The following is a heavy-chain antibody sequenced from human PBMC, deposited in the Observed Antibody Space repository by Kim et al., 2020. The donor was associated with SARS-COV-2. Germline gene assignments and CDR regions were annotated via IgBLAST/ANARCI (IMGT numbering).Heavy chain of an antibody. V-gene: IGHV3-33*06. J-gene: IGHJ4*02. D-gene: IGHD4-17*01. CDR3: AKGFVYGDYYFDY. Sequence: ADPVKSRFTNSRDNSKTTLYLQMNSRRAEDTAVYYCAKGFVYGDYYFDYWGQGTLVTVSS.